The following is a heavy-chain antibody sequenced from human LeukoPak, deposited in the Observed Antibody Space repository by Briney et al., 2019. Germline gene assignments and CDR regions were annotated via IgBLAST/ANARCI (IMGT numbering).Heavy chain of an antibody. V-gene: IGHV4-34*01. CDR2: INHSGST. Sequence: PSETLSLTCAVYGGSFSGYYWSWIRQPPGKGLEWIGEINHSGSTNYNPSLKSRVTISVDTSKNQFSLKLSSVTAADTAVYYCARQKRYFDWLNCFDLWGQGTLVTVSS. J-gene: IGHJ5*02. D-gene: IGHD3-9*01. CDR1: GGSFSGYY. CDR3: ARQKRYFDWLNCFDL.